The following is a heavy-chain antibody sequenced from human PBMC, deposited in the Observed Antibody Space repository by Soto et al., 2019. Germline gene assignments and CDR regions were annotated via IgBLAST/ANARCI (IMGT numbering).Heavy chain of an antibody. CDR1: GGSISSYY. V-gene: IGHV4-59*06. D-gene: IGHD3-9*01. Sequence: PSETLSLTCTVSGGSISSYYWSWIRQHPGKGLEWIGYIYYSGSTYYNPSLKSRVTISVDTSKNQFSLKLSSVTAADTAVYYCARGGQDDILTGYYYFDYWGQGTLVTVSS. CDR3: ARGGQDDILTGYYYFDY. CDR2: IYYSGST. J-gene: IGHJ4*02.